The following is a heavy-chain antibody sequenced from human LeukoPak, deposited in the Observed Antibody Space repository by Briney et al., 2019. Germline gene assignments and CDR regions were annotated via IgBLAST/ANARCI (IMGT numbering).Heavy chain of an antibody. CDR1: GGTFSSYA. Sequence: GASVKVSCKASGGTFSSYAISWVRQAPGQGLEWMGGIIPIFGTANYAQKFQGRVTITTDESTSTAYMELSSLRSEDTAVYYCARGRQDGYNSFGDWGQGTLVTVSS. V-gene: IGHV1-69*05. J-gene: IGHJ4*02. CDR3: ARGRQDGYNSFGD. D-gene: IGHD5-24*01. CDR2: IIPIFGTA.